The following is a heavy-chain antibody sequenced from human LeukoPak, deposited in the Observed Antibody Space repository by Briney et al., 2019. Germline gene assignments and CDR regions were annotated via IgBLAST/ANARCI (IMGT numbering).Heavy chain of an antibody. CDR1: GFTFSSYG. CDR2: ISYDGSNK. D-gene: IGHD3-22*01. CDR3: AKPRGTYYYDSSGYFDY. Sequence: PGRSLRLSCAASGFTFSSYGMHWVRQAPGKGLEWVAVISYDGSNKYYADSVKGRFTISRDNSKNTLYLQMNRLRAEDTAVYYCAKPRGTYYYDSSGYFDYWGQGTLVTVSS. V-gene: IGHV3-30*18. J-gene: IGHJ4*02.